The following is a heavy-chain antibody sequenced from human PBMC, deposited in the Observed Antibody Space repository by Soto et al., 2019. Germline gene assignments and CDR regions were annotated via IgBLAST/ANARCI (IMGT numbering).Heavy chain of an antibody. V-gene: IGHV3-72*01. CDR1: GFTFSDHY. J-gene: IGHJ2*01. CDR2: TRNKANSYTT. Sequence: EVQLVESGGGLVQPGGSLRLSCAASGFTFSDHYMDWVRQAPGKGLEWVGRTRNKANSYTTEYAASVKGRFTISRDDSENSLYLQMNSLKTEDTAVYYCARGHNYDKRDFDLWGLGTLVTVSS. CDR3: ARGHNYDKRDFDL. D-gene: IGHD3-22*01.